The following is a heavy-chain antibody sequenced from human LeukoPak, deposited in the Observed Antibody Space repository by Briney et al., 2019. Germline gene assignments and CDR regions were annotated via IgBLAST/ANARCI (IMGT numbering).Heavy chain of an antibody. V-gene: IGHV3-23*01. CDR2: ISDNGGDT. CDR1: GFTFSSYS. D-gene: IGHD1-1*01. CDR3: GKDWKLDY. Sequence: GGSLRLSCAASGFTFSSYSMSWVRQAPGKGLEWVSAISDNGGDTKYADSVKGRFTISRDNSKNTLYLQMNSLRAEDTAIYYCGKDWKLDYWGQGTLVTVSS. J-gene: IGHJ4*02.